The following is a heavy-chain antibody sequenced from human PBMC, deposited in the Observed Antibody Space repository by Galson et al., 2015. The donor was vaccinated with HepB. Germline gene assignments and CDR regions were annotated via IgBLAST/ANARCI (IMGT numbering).Heavy chain of an antibody. CDR1: GFTFSSYP. J-gene: IGHJ2*01. V-gene: IGHV3-30*04. D-gene: IGHD7-27*01. Sequence: SLRLSCAASGFTFSSYPIHWVRQAPGVGLEWVALISYDGRSSYYADSVEGRFTISRDNSKNALFLQMNSLTTDDTAVYYCARDGNWGSEMEWYFDLWGRGTLVTVSS. CDR2: ISYDGRSS. CDR3: ARDGNWGSEMEWYFDL.